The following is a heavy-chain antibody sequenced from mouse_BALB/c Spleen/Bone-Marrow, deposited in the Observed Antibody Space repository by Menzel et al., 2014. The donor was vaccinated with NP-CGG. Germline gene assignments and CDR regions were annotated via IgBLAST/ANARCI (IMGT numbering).Heavy chain of an antibody. D-gene: IGHD2-4*01. CDR2: INPYNDGT. J-gene: IGHJ4*01. CDR3: ARGVYYDYDEGALDY. Sequence: SGPELVKPGASVKMSCKASGYTFTSYVMHWVEQKPGQGLDWIGYINPYNDGTKYNEKFKGKATLTSDKSSSTAYMELSSLTSEDSAVYYCARGVYYDYDEGALDYWGQGTSVTVSS. V-gene: IGHV1-14*01. CDR1: GYTFTSYV.